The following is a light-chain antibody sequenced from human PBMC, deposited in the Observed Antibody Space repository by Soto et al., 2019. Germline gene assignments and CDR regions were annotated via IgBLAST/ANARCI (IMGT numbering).Light chain of an antibody. Sequence: QSVLTQPASMSGSPGQSFTISCTGTSSDVGAYHSVSWYQQHPGKAPKLIIFDVSNRPSGVSNRFSGSKSGNTASLTISGLQAEDEADYYCSSFTDTGTVMFGGGTKLTVL. J-gene: IGLJ3*02. CDR1: SSDVGAYHS. CDR3: SSFTDTGTVM. V-gene: IGLV2-14*03. CDR2: DVS.